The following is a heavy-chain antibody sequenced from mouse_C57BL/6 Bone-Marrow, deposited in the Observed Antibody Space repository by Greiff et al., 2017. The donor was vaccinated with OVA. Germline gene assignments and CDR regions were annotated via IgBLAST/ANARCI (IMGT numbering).Heavy chain of an antibody. J-gene: IGHJ1*03. CDR2: INPNNGGT. CDR1: GYTFTDYN. Sequence: VQLQQSGPELVKPGASVKIPCKASGYTFTDYNMDWVKQSHGKSLEWIGDINPNNGGTIYNQKFKGKATLTVDKSSSTAYMELRLLTSEDTAVYYCARWSPYWYFDVWGTGTTVTVSS. CDR3: ARWSPYWYFDV. V-gene: IGHV1-18*01.